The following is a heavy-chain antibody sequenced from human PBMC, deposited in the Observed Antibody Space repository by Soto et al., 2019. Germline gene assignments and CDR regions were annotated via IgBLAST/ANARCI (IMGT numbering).Heavy chain of an antibody. Sequence: ASVKVSCKASGYTFTSYGISWVRQAPGQGLEWMGWISAYNGNTNYAQKLQGRVTMTTDTSTSTAYMELRSLRSDDTAVYYCARDPESYSSSWYPHFDYWGQGTLVTVSS. CDR1: GYTFTSYG. V-gene: IGHV1-18*01. CDR2: ISAYNGNT. D-gene: IGHD6-13*01. J-gene: IGHJ4*02. CDR3: ARDPESYSSSWYPHFDY.